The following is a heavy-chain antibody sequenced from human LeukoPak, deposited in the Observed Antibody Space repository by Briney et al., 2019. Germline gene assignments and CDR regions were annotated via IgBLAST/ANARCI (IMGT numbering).Heavy chain of an antibody. V-gene: IGHV4-39*07. D-gene: IGHD2-21*02. CDR2: IYYSGST. Sequence: PSETLSLTCTVSGGSISSSSYYWGWIRQPPGKGLEWIGSIYYSGSTYYNPSLKSRVTISVDTSKNQFSLKLSSVTAADTAVYYCAREGSGVVVTAILYPPDYWGQGTLVTVSS. J-gene: IGHJ4*02. CDR3: AREGSGVVVTAILYPPDY. CDR1: GGSISSSSYY.